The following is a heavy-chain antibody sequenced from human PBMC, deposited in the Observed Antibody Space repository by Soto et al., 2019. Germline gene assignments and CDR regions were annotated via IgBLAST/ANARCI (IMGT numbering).Heavy chain of an antibody. J-gene: IGHJ4*02. CDR3: ARVADY. CDR2: IYYSGTT. V-gene: IGHV4-59*01. D-gene: IGHD3-3*02. CDR1: GGSISNYY. Sequence: PSETLSLTCTVSGGSISNYYWTWIRQPPGKGLEWIGYIYYSGTTNSNPSLKSRVTISVDTSKNQFSLKLSSVTAADTAVYYCARVADYWGQGILVTVSS.